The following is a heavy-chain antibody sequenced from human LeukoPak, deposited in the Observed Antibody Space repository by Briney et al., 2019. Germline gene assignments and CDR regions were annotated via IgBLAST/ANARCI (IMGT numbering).Heavy chain of an antibody. V-gene: IGHV4-34*01. J-gene: IGHJ6*03. Sequence: SETLSLTCAVYGGSFSGYYWSWIRQPPGKGLEWIGEINHSGSTYYNPSLKSRVTISVDTSKNQFSLKLSSVTAADTAVYYCARDSSWTSLYYYYYMDVWGKGTTVTVSS. CDR2: INHSGST. CDR1: GGSFSGYY. D-gene: IGHD6-13*01. CDR3: ARDSSWTSLYYYYYMDV.